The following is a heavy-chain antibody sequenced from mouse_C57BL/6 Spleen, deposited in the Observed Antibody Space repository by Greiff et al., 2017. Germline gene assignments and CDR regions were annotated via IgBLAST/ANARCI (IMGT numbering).Heavy chain of an antibody. Sequence: VQLQQSGAELVKPGASVKISCKASGYAFSSYWMNWVKQRPGKGLEWIGQIYPGDGDTNYNGKFKGKATLTADKSSSTAYMQLSSLTSEASAVYFCARSYYYGSSYFAWFAYWGQGTLVTVSA. CDR2: IYPGDGDT. CDR1: GYAFSSYW. CDR3: ARSYYYGSSYFAWFAY. D-gene: IGHD1-1*01. J-gene: IGHJ3*01. V-gene: IGHV1-80*01.